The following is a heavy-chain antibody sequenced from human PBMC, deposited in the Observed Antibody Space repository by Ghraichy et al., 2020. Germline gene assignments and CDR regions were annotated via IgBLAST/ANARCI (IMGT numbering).Heavy chain of an antibody. Sequence: GGSLRLSCAASGFTFSNYAMSWVRQAPGKGLEWVSTISGGGGSTNYADSVKGRFTISRDNSRNTLYLQMNSLRAEDTAVYYCAKDQGFSSSWYETFDYWGQGTLVTGSS. CDR1: GFTFSNYA. D-gene: IGHD6-13*01. J-gene: IGHJ4*02. CDR3: AKDQGFSSSWYETFDY. V-gene: IGHV3-23*01. CDR2: ISGGGGST.